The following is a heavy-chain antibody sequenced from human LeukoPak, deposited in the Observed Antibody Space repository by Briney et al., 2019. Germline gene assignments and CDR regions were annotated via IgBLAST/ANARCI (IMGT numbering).Heavy chain of an antibody. CDR3: ARDVGATPGYFDY. V-gene: IGHV4-34*01. CDR1: GGSFSGYY. D-gene: IGHD1-26*01. CDR2: INHSGST. Sequence: SETLSLTCAVYGGSFSGYYWSWIRQPPGKGLEWIGEINHSGSTNYNPSLKSRVTISVDTSKNQFSLKLSSVTAADTAVYYCARDVGATPGYFDYWSQGTLVTVSS. J-gene: IGHJ4*02.